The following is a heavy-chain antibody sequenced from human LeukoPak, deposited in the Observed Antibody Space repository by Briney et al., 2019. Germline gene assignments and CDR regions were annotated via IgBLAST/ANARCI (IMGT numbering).Heavy chain of an antibody. Sequence: GGSLRLSCAASGFTFSSYAMHWVRQAPGKGLEWVAVISYDGSNKYYADSVKGRFTISRDNSKNTLYLQMNSLRAEDTAVYYCAKEGPRYGGYIDYWGQGTLVTVSS. D-gene: IGHD1-26*01. V-gene: IGHV3-30*04. J-gene: IGHJ4*02. CDR1: GFTFSSYA. CDR2: ISYDGSNK. CDR3: AKEGPRYGGYIDY.